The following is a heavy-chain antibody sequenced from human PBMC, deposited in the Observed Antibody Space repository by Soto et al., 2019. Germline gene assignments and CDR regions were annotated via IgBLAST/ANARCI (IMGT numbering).Heavy chain of an antibody. CDR2: ISAYNGNT. CDR3: ARDYYYDSSGSKYNWFDP. CDR1: GYTFTSYG. D-gene: IGHD3-22*01. Sequence: ASVKVSFKASGYTFTSYGISWVRQAPGQGLEWMGWISAYNGNTNYAQKLQGRVTMTTDTSTSTAYMELRSPRSDDTAVYYCARDYYYDSSGSKYNWFDPWGQGTLVTVSS. J-gene: IGHJ5*02. V-gene: IGHV1-18*04.